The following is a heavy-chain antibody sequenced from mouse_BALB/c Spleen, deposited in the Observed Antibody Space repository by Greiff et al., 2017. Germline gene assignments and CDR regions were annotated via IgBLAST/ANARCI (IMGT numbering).Heavy chain of an antibody. Sequence: EVMLVESGGDLVKPGGSLKLSCAASGFTFSSYGMSWVRQTPDKRLEWVATISSGGSYTYYPDSVKGRFTISRDNAKNTLYLQMSSLKSEDTAMYYCARHLWGLRRYFDVWGAGTTVTVSS. CDR2: ISSGGSYT. D-gene: IGHD2-4*01. J-gene: IGHJ1*01. CDR3: ARHLWGLRRYFDV. V-gene: IGHV5-6*01. CDR1: GFTFSSYG.